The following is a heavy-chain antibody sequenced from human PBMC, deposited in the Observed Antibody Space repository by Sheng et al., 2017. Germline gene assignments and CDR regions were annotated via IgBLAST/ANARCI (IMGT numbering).Heavy chain of an antibody. Sequence: QIQLVQSGTEVKKPGASVKVSCKASGYTFSTYGISWVRQAPGQGLEWMGWISANSDETKYAQNFQGRVTMTIDTSTRTGYMELRSPRSDDTAVYYCARSARGFWHDYWGQGTLVTVS. CDR3: ARSARGFWHDY. CDR1: GYTFSTYG. CDR2: ISANSDET. V-gene: IGHV1-18*01. D-gene: IGHD3-3*01. J-gene: IGHJ4*02.